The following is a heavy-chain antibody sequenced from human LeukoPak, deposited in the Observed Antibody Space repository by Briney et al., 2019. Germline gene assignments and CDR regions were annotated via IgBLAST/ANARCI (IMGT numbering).Heavy chain of an antibody. CDR2: IYYRGSS. D-gene: IGHD5-24*01. CDR3: ARHTDGYFDY. CDR1: GGSISSYY. J-gene: IGHJ4*02. V-gene: IGHV4-59*08. Sequence: SETLSLTCTVSGGSISSYYWSWIRQPPGKGLEWIGNIYYRGSSNYNPSLKSRATISVDTSKNQFSLKLSSVTAADTAVYYCARHTDGYFDYWGQGTLVTVSS.